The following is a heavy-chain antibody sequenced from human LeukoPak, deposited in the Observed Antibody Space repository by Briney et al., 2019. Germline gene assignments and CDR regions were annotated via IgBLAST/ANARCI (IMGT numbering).Heavy chain of an antibody. Sequence: GGSLRLSCAASGFTFSSYAMNWVRQAPGKGLEWVSTISAGSDITYYADSVKGRFTISRDNSKNTLYLQMNSLRAEDTAVYYCAKDDDWGRYKHWGQGTLVTVSS. CDR1: GFTFSSYA. CDR2: ISAGSDIT. D-gene: IGHD3-16*01. CDR3: AKDDDWGRYKH. V-gene: IGHV3-23*01. J-gene: IGHJ1*01.